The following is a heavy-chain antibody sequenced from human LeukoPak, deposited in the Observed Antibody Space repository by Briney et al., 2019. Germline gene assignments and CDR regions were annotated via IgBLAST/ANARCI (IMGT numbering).Heavy chain of an antibody. D-gene: IGHD3-10*01. CDR2: IGTAGDT. CDR1: GFTFSSYD. CDR3: ARGPMVRGVIIRRSKSGYFDY. Sequence: PGGTLRLSCAASGFTFSSYDMHWVRQATGKGLEWVSVIGTAGDTYYPGSVKGRFTISRENAKNSLYLQMNSLRAGDTAVYYCARGPMVRGVIIRRSKSGYFDYWGQGTLVTVSS. V-gene: IGHV3-13*01. J-gene: IGHJ4*02.